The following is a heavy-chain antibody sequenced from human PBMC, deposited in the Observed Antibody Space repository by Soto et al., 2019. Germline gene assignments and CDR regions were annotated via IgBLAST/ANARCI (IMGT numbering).Heavy chain of an antibody. CDR1: GGSISSFY. V-gene: IGHV4-34*01. J-gene: IGHJ6*02. CDR2: INHNGSS. Sequence: PSVTLSLTCTVSGGSISSFYWSWIRQPPGKVLKWIGEINHNGSSNYNPSLKSRVTMSVDTSKHQFSLRLSSVTAADTAVYYCAAGGPEYYDTSGEYYYYYGLDVWGQGNTVTVSS. CDR3: AAGGPEYYDTSGEYYYYYGLDV. D-gene: IGHD3-22*01.